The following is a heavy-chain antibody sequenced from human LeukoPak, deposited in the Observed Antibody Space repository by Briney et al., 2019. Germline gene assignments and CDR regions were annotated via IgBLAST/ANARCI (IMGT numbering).Heavy chain of an antibody. Sequence: GGSLRLSCAAPGFTFNSYAMSWVRRAPGKGLEWVANIKQDGSEKYYVDSVKGRFTISRDNAKNSLYLQMNSLRAEDTAVYYCAGAIDPWGQGTLVTVSS. CDR3: AGAIDP. CDR2: IKQDGSEK. J-gene: IGHJ5*02. CDR1: GFTFNSYA. V-gene: IGHV3-7*03.